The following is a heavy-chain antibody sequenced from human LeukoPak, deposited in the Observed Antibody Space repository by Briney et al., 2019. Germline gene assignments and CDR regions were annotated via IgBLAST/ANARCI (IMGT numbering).Heavy chain of an antibody. CDR3: ARGVRYDILTGYFLAVSMDV. Sequence: SETLSLTCAVYGGSFSGYYWSWIRQSPGKGLEWIGETYHSGSTNYNPSLKSRVTISLDTSKNQFSLKLSSVTAADTAVYYCARGVRYDILTGYFLAVSMDVWGKGTTVTISS. CDR2: TYHSGST. V-gene: IGHV4-34*01. CDR1: GGSFSGYY. J-gene: IGHJ6*04. D-gene: IGHD3-9*01.